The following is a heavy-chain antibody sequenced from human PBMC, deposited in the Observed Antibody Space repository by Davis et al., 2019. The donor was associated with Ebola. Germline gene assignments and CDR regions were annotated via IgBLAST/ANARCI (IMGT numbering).Heavy chain of an antibody. Sequence: ASVKVSCKASGFTFIDYYLHWVRQAPGQGPEWMGWISLNSGSTTYSHKFQGRVTMTRDTSINTAHMELSGLRSDDTAVYYCARDDKVMHFDYWGQGTLVTVSS. J-gene: IGHJ4*02. CDR3: ARDDKVMHFDY. D-gene: IGHD3-22*01. CDR2: ISLNSGST. CDR1: GFTFIDYY. V-gene: IGHV1-2*02.